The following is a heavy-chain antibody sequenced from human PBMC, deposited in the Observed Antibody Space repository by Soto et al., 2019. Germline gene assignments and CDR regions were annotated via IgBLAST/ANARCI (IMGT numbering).Heavy chain of an antibody. D-gene: IGHD1-26*01. J-gene: IGHJ5*02. CDR2: FDPEDGET. V-gene: IGHV1-24*01. Sequence: QVQLVQSGAEVKKPGASVKVSCKVSGYTLTELSMHWVRQAPGKGLEWMGGFDPEDGETIYAQKSQGRVTMTEDTSTDTAYMELSSLRSEDTAVYYCATRTLVGAGRQYNWFDPWGQGTLVTVSS. CDR3: ATRTLVGAGRQYNWFDP. CDR1: GYTLTELS.